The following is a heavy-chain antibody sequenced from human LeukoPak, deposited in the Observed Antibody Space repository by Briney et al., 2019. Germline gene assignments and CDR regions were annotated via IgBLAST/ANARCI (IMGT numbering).Heavy chain of an antibody. J-gene: IGHJ5*02. D-gene: IGHD2-15*01. CDR1: GFTFSGYA. CDR2: ISSSGSTI. Sequence: GGSLRLSCAASGFTFSGYAMSWVRQAPGKGLEWVSYISSSGSTIYYADSVKGRFTISRDSAKNSLYLQMNSLRAEDTAVYYCARDRRIYCSGGSCWYNWFDPWGQGTLVTVSS. V-gene: IGHV3-48*03. CDR3: ARDRRIYCSGGSCWYNWFDP.